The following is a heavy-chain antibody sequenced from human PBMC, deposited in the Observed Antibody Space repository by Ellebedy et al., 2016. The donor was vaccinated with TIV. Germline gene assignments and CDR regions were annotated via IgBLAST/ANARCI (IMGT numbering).Heavy chain of an antibody. V-gene: IGHV3-48*02. CDR1: GFRFSDAS. CDR3: VRGGRPDGYNWA. D-gene: IGHD5-24*01. Sequence: PGGSLRLSCAASGFRFSDASMTWVRQAPGKGLEWVSSMTGDSRAIYYADSVKGRFTISRENAKNSLYLQMNSLRDEDTAVYYCVRGGRPDGYNWAWGQGTLVTVSS. J-gene: IGHJ5*02. CDR2: MTGDSRAI.